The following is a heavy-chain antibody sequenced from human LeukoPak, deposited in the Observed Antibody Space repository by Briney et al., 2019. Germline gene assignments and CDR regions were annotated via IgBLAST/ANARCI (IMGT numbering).Heavy chain of an antibody. Sequence: GGSLRLSCAASGFTVSTSYMAWVRQAPGKGLEWVSVLYVGGGSYYADSVRGRLIISRDISKDTVYLQMNSLRGEDTAVYYCARVQTIAGLFSWYWGQGTLVTVSS. J-gene: IGHJ4*02. CDR1: GFTVSTSY. CDR2: LYVGGGS. V-gene: IGHV3-66*01. CDR3: ARVQTIAGLFSWY. D-gene: IGHD5-24*01.